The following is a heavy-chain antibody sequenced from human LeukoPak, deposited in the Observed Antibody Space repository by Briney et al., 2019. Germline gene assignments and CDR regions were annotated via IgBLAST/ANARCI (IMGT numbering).Heavy chain of an antibody. CDR1: GGSISSSIYY. D-gene: IGHD3-16*01. CDR2: IYFSGST. Sequence: SETLSLTCSVSGGSISSSIYYWGWIRQPPGKGLEWIGNIYFSGSTNYNPSLKSRVTISVDTSKNQFSLKLSSVTAADTAVYYCARVGGDNWFDPWGQGTLVTVSS. J-gene: IGHJ5*02. CDR3: ARVGGDNWFDP. V-gene: IGHV4-39*07.